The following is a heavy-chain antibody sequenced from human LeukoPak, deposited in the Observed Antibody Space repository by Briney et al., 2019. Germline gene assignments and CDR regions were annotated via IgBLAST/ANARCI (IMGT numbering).Heavy chain of an antibody. D-gene: IGHD5-12*01. CDR3: AKDSIGGYDY. V-gene: IGHV3-30*18. Sequence: PGGSLRLSCAASGFTFSSYGMHWVRQAPGKGLEWVAVISYDGSNKYYADSVKGRFTISRDNSKNTLYLQMNSLRAEDTAVYYCAKDSIGGYDYWGQGTLVTVSS. J-gene: IGHJ4*02. CDR2: ISYDGSNK. CDR1: GFTFSSYG.